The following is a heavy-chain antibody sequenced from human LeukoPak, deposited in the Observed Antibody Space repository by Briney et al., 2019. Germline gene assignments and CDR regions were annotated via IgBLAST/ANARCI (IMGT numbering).Heavy chain of an antibody. CDR3: ARGSRSPEGGLLYVY. D-gene: IGHD3-10*01. V-gene: IGHV4-59*01. J-gene: IGHJ4*02. Sequence: SETLSLTCTVSGGSIRSYYWTWIRQPPGKGLEWIGFIYYSGSTSYNPSLKSRVTISVDTSKNQFSLKLNSVTAADTAVYYCARGSRSPEGGLLYVYWGQGTLVTVSS. CDR1: GGSIRSYY. CDR2: IYYSGST.